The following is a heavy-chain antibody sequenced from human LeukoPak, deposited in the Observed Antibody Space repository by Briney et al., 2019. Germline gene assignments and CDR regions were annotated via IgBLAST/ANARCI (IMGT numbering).Heavy chain of an antibody. V-gene: IGHV4-61*02. CDR2: FYTSGST. J-gene: IGHJ2*01. D-gene: IGHD6-19*01. Sequence: SETLSLTCSVSGGSISSGNYYWSWIRQPAGKGLEWIGRFYTSGSTNYNPSLKSRVTISVDTSKNQFSPKLSSVTAADTAVYYCARGSREAGTEYFDLWGRGTLVTVSS. CDR3: ARGSREAGTEYFDL. CDR1: GGSISSGNYY.